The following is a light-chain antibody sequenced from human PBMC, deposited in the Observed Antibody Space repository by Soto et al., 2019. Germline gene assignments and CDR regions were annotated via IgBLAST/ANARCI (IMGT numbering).Light chain of an antibody. V-gene: IGLV1-40*01. CDR1: SSNIGAGYD. Sequence: QSALTQPPSVSGAPGQRVVISCTGSSSNIGAGYDVHWYQQLPGTAPKLLIYDTINRPSGVPDRFSGSKSGTSASLAITGLQAEDEADYYCQSYDSSLSSVFGGGTQLTVL. J-gene: IGLJ3*02. CDR3: QSYDSSLSSV. CDR2: DTI.